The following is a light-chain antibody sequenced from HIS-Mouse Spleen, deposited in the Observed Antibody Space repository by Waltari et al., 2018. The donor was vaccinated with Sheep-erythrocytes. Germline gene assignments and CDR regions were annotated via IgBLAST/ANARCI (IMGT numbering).Light chain of an antibody. V-gene: IGKV3-11*01. J-gene: IGKJ2*01. Sequence: EIVLTQSPATLSLSPGERATLSCRASQSVSSYLAWYQQKPGQAPRLLIYDASNRATGIPARFSGSGSGTDFTRTISSLEPEDCAVYYCQQRSNWYTFGQGTKLEIK. CDR2: DAS. CDR1: QSVSSY. CDR3: QQRSNWYT.